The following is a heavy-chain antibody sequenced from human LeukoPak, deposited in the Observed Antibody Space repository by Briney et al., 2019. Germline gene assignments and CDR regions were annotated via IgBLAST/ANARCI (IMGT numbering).Heavy chain of an antibody. V-gene: IGHV4-34*01. D-gene: IGHD3-3*01. CDR2: INHSGST. J-gene: IGHJ6*02. CDR1: GGSFSGYY. CDR3: ARGRRKNYDFWSGYYPYYYYGTDV. Sequence: SETLSLTCAVYGGSFSGYYWSWIRQPPGKGLEWIGEINHSGSTNYNPSLKSRVTISVDTSKNQFSLKLSSVTAADTAVYYCARGRRKNYDFWSGYYPYYYYGTDVWGQGTTVTVSS.